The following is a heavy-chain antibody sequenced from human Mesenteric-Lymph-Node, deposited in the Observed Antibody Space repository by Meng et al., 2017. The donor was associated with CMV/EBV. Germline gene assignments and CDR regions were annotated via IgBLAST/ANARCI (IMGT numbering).Heavy chain of an antibody. V-gene: IGHV1-18*01. Sequence: ASVKVSCKASGYTFTSFGVSWVRQAPGQGLEWMGWISAYNGNTDYAQKFQGGVTMTTDTSTSTAYMELRSLRSDDTAVYYCARDYGDHAYHFDYWGQGTLVTVPQ. CDR1: GYTFTSFG. J-gene: IGHJ4*02. D-gene: IGHD4-17*01. CDR3: ARDYGDHAYHFDY. CDR2: ISAYNGNT.